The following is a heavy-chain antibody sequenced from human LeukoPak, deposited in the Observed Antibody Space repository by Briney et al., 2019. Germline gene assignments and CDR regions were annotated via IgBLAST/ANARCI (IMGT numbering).Heavy chain of an antibody. J-gene: IGHJ3*02. CDR2: IYYSGST. D-gene: IGHD1-26*01. CDR1: GGSISSHH. CDR3: ARDSRAWVGDSPDAFEI. V-gene: IGHV4-59*11. Sequence: SVTLSLTCTVSGGSISSHHWSWMRQPPGEGRVWIRYIYYSGSTNYDPSLKSRVTISVDTSKSQFPLKLSSVTAADTAVYYCARDSRAWVGDSPDAFEIWGQGTMVTVSS.